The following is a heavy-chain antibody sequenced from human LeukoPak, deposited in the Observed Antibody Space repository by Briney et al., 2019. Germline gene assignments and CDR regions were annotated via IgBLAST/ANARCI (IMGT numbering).Heavy chain of an antibody. D-gene: IGHD1-1*01. CDR1: GGSINPYY. Sequence: SETLSLTCTVSGGSINPYYWSWIRLPAGKGLEWIGRIYSTGSTNYNSSLKSRVAMSVDSSKNQFSLRMTSVTAADTAVYFCAGGRDRRTGRHNWLDPWGQGILVTVSS. J-gene: IGHJ5*02. CDR2: IYSTGST. V-gene: IGHV4-4*07. CDR3: AGGRDRRTGRHNWLDP.